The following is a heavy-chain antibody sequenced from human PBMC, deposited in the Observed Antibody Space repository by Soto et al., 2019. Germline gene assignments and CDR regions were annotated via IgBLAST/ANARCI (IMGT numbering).Heavy chain of an antibody. CDR2: IRGSGGVT. Sequence: EVQLLESGGDLVQPGGSLRISCAASGFTFSNYAMSWVRQAPGKGLEWVSSIRGSGGVTYYADSVKGRFTVSRDNSKNTLYLQMNSLRADDTAVYFCARDGGYTYIAEPFDLWGRGTLVTVSS. CDR1: GFTFSNYA. J-gene: IGHJ2*01. CDR3: ARDGGYTYIAEPFDL. D-gene: IGHD5-18*01. V-gene: IGHV3-23*01.